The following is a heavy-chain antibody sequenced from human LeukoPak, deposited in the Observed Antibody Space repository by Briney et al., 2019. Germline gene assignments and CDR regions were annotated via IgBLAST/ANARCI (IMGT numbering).Heavy chain of an antibody. D-gene: IGHD2-2*01. CDR3: ATTPPRYCSSTSCSGSDY. J-gene: IGHJ4*02. Sequence: PGGSLRLSCAASGFTFSDYYMSWIRQAPGKGLEGVSYISSRGSTIYYADSVKGRFTISRDNAKNSLYLQMNSLRAEDTAVYYCATTPPRYCSSTSCSGSDYWGQGTLVTVSS. V-gene: IGHV3-11*01. CDR2: ISSRGSTI. CDR1: GFTFSDYY.